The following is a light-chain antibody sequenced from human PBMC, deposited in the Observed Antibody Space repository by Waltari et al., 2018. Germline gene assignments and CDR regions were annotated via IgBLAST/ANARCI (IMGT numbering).Light chain of an antibody. CDR1: GGRPASHF. CDR2: ENN. J-gene: IGLJ3*02. V-gene: IGLV6-57*02. CDR3: QSYDHAFPVV. Sequence: TQPHSVSGSPGETVIISCTGSGGRPASHFVQWYQQLPGRAPAAVIYENNQRPSGVPDRFSGSSDGSSNSASLTISGLQSEDEADYYCQSYDHAFPVVFGGGTKLTVL.